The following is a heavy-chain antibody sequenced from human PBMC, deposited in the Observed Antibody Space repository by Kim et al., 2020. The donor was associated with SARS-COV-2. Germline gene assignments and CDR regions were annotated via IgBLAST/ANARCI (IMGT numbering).Heavy chain of an antibody. D-gene: IGHD1-26*01. CDR3: AKNLVGAEEDAFDI. V-gene: IGHV1-18*01. CDR1: GYTFTSYG. CDR2: ISAYNGNT. J-gene: IGHJ3*02. Sequence: ASVKVSCKASGYTFTSYGISWVRQAPGQGLEWMGWISAYNGNTNYAQKLQGRVTMTTDTSTSTAYMELRSLRSDDTAVYYCAKNLVGAEEDAFDIWGQGTMVTVSS.